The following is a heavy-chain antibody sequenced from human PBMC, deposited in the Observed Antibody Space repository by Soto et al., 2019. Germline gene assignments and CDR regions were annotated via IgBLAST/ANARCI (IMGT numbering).Heavy chain of an antibody. V-gene: IGHV1-69*13. CDR1: GGTFSSYA. J-gene: IGHJ4*02. Sequence: SVKVSCKASGGTFSSYAISWVRQAPGQGLEWMGGIIPIFGTANCAQKFQGRVTITADESTSTACMELSSLRSEDTAVYYCARGGLLYYDSSDYFDYWGQGTLVTVSS. CDR3: ARGGLLYYDSSDYFDY. CDR2: IIPIFGTA. D-gene: IGHD3-22*01.